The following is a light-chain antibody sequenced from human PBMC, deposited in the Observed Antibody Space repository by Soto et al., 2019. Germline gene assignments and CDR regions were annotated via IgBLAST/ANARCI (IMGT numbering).Light chain of an antibody. Sequence: QSALAQPASVSGSPGQSITISCTGTTSDIAGYNYVSWYQQHPGKAPKLLIYEVTSRASGVSHRFSGSKSGNTASLTISGLRAEDEADYYCSSYTSSSTYVFGTGTKVTVL. V-gene: IGLV2-14*01. CDR2: EVT. CDR1: TSDIAGYNY. J-gene: IGLJ1*01. CDR3: SSYTSSSTYV.